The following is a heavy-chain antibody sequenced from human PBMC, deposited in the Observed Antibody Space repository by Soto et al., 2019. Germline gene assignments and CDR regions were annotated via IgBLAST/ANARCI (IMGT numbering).Heavy chain of an antibody. V-gene: IGHV3-23*01. D-gene: IGHD6-13*01. J-gene: IGHJ5*02. CDR2: ISGSGGST. CDR3: AKEEYRDSSSWYPNWFDP. CDR1: GFTFSSYA. Sequence: GGSLRLSCAASGFTFSSYAMSWVRQAPGKGLEWVSAISGSGGSTYYADSVKGRFTISRDNSKNTLYLQMNSLRAEDTDVYYCAKEEYRDSSSWYPNWFDPWGQGTLVTVSS.